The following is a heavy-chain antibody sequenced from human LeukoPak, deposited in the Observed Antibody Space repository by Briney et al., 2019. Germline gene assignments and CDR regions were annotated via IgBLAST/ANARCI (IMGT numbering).Heavy chain of an antibody. Sequence: GASVKVSCKASGYTFTSYGISWVRQAPGQGLEWMGWISAYNGNTNYAQKLQGRVTMTTDTSTSTAYMELRSLRSDDTAVYYCARETTRSGSLGYFDYWGQRTLVTVSS. J-gene: IGHJ4*02. CDR1: GYTFTSYG. V-gene: IGHV1-18*01. CDR3: ARETTRSGSLGYFDY. D-gene: IGHD1-26*01. CDR2: ISAYNGNT.